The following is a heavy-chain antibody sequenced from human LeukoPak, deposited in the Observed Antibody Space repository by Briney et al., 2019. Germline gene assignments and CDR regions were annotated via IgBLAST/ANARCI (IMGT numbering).Heavy chain of an antibody. CDR2: ISSSGSTI. CDR1: GFTLSSYE. CDR3: ARAEGLERPDY. Sequence: GGSLRLSCAASGFTLSSYEMNWVRQAPGKGLEWVSYISSSGSTIYYADSVKGRFTISRDNAKNSLYLQMNSLRAEDTAVYYCARAEGLERPDYWGQGTLVTVSS. J-gene: IGHJ4*02. V-gene: IGHV3-48*03. D-gene: IGHD1-1*01.